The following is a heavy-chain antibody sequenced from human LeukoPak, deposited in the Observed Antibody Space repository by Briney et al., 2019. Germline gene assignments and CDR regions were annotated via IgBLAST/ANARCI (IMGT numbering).Heavy chain of an antibody. J-gene: IGHJ4*02. Sequence: PSETLSPTCTVSGGSISSGGYSWSWIRQPPGKGLEWIGYIYHSGSTYYNPSLKSRVTISVDRSKNQFSLKLSSVTAADTAVYYCARVPDYGDYDGYYFDYWGQGTLVTVSS. CDR3: ARVPDYGDYDGYYFDY. CDR1: GGSISSGGYS. D-gene: IGHD4-17*01. V-gene: IGHV4-30-2*01. CDR2: IYHSGST.